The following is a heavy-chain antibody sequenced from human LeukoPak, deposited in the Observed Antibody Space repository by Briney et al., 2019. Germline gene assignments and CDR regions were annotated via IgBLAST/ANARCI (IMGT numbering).Heavy chain of an antibody. J-gene: IGHJ5*02. CDR2: IIPIFGTA. CDR1: GGTFSSYA. CDR3: ARDSFGYYYDSSGHSGWFDP. D-gene: IGHD3-22*01. Sequence: SVKVSCKASGGTFSSYAISWVRQAPGQGLEWMGGIIPIFGTANYAQKFQGRVTITTDESTSTAYMELSSLRPEDTAVYYGARDSFGYYYDSSGHSGWFDPWGQGTLVTVS. V-gene: IGHV1-69*05.